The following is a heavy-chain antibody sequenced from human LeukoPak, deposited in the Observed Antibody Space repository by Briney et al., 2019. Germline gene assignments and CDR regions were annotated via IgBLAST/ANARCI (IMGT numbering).Heavy chain of an antibody. CDR3: AKGGIVVVVAATATAFDY. CDR2: ISGSGGST. Sequence: GGSLRLSCAASGFTFSSYAMSWVRQAPGKGLEWVSAISGSGGSTYYADSVKGRFTISRDNSKNTLYLQMNSLRAEDTAVYYCAKGGIVVVVAATATAFDYWGQGTLVTVSS. CDR1: GFTFSSYA. D-gene: IGHD2-15*01. J-gene: IGHJ4*02. V-gene: IGHV3-23*01.